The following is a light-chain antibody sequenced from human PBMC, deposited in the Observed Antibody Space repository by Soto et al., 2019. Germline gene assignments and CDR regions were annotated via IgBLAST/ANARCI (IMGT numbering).Light chain of an antibody. CDR2: GAS. J-gene: IGKJ2*01. CDR3: QQYGSSPYT. CDR1: QSVSSSY. Sequence: EIVLTQSPGTLSLSPGERATLSCRASQSVSSSYLAWYQQKPGQAPRLLIYGASSRATGIPDRFSGSGSGTDSTRTISILELEDFAVYYGQQYGSSPYTFGQGTKLEIK. V-gene: IGKV3-20*01.